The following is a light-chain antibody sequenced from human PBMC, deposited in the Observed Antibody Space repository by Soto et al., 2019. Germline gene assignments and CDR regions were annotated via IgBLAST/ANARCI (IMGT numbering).Light chain of an antibody. Sequence: EIVMTQSPATLSVSPGERATLSCRASQSVSRDLVWYQQKAGQAPRLLIYDTSTRATGIPARFSGSGSGTEFTLTISSLQSEDSAVYHCQQYRVTFGQGTRLEIK. CDR1: QSVSRD. CDR2: DTS. J-gene: IGKJ5*01. CDR3: QQYRVT. V-gene: IGKV3-15*01.